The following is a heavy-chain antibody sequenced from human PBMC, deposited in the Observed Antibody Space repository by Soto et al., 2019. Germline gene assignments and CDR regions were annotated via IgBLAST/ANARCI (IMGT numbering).Heavy chain of an antibody. D-gene: IGHD6-13*01. CDR3: ARIAAAGTNFDY. Sequence: SETLSLTCTVSVGSITHYYWTWIRQPPGKGLEWMGYIYYSGTTTNYNPSLKSRVTISVDTSKSQFSLKLTSVTAADTAVYYCARIAAAGTNFDYWGQGTLVTVSS. J-gene: IGHJ4*02. CDR2: IYYSGTTT. V-gene: IGHV4-59*01. CDR1: VGSITHYY.